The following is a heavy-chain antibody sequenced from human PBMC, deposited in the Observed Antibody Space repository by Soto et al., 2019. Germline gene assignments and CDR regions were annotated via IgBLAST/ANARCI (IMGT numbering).Heavy chain of an antibody. CDR3: AKDIGGYGSGSYYNY. CDR2: ISWNSGSI. CDR1: GFTFDDYA. V-gene: IGHV3-9*01. D-gene: IGHD3-10*01. J-gene: IGHJ4*02. Sequence: GGSLRLSCAASGFTFDDYAMHWVRQAPGKGLEWVSGISWNSGSIGYADSVKDRFTISRDNAKNSLYLQMNSLRAEDTALYYCAKDIGGYGSGSYYNYWGQGTLVTVSS.